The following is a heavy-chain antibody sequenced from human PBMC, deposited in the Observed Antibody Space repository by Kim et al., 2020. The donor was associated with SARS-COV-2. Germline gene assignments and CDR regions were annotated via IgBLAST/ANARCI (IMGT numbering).Heavy chain of an antibody. CDR3: AREGVATAAVDY. D-gene: IGHD2-2*01. J-gene: IGHJ4*02. Sequence: NYNPSRKSRVTISIDTSKNQFALRLSFVTAADTAVYYCAREGVATAAVDYWGQGTLVTVSS. V-gene: IGHV4-59*01.